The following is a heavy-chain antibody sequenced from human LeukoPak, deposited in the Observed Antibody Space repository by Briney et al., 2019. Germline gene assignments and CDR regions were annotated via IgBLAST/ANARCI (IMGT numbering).Heavy chain of an antibody. CDR2: ISSSSSYI. V-gene: IGHV3-21*01. Sequence: GGSLRLSCAASGFTFSSYSMNWVRQAPGKGLEWVSSISSSSSYIYYADSVKGRFTISRDNAKNSLYLQMNSLRAEDTAVYYCARGSGYDYEAYFDYWGQGTLVTVSS. J-gene: IGHJ4*02. CDR1: GFTFSSYS. D-gene: IGHD5-12*01. CDR3: ARGSGYDYEAYFDY.